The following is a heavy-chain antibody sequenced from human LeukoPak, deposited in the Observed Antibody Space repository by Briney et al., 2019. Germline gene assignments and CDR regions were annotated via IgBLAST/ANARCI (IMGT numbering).Heavy chain of an antibody. CDR3: ARGGSFDYYDSSGYYFDY. Sequence: SQTLSLTCTVSGGSISSGGYYWSWIRQHPGKGLEWIGYIYYSGSTYYNPSLKSRVTISVDTSKNQFSLKLSSVTAADTAVYYCARGGSFDYYDSSGYYFDYWGQGTLVTVSS. D-gene: IGHD3-22*01. J-gene: IGHJ4*02. CDR1: GGSISSGGYY. V-gene: IGHV4-31*03. CDR2: IYYSGST.